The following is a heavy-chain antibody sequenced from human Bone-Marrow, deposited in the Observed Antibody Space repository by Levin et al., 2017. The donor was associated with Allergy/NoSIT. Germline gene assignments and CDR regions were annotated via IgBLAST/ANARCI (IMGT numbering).Heavy chain of an antibody. CDR2: IDWDDDD. Sequence: QTLSLTCTFSGFSFSDSGLCVTWIRQPPGKALEWLALIDWDDDDYYATSLKSRLTISKDTSKSQVVLTMTDMHPEDTATYYCARIRAAEGKRMCDYWGQGTLVTVSS. CDR3: ARIRAAEGKRMCDY. D-gene: IGHD1-14*01. J-gene: IGHJ4*02. CDR1: GFSFSDSGLC. V-gene: IGHV2-70*01.